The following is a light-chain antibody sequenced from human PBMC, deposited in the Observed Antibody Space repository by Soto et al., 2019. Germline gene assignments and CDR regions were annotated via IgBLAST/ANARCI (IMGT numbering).Light chain of an antibody. Sequence: QSVLTQPASVSGSPGQSITISCTGTSSDVGGYNYVSWYQQHQGKAPNLMFYDVSNRPSGVSNRFSGSKSGNTASLTISGLQAEDEADYYCSSYTSRSTLVFGTGTKVTLL. CDR1: SSDVGGYNY. CDR3: SSYTSRSTLV. CDR2: DVS. J-gene: IGLJ1*01. V-gene: IGLV2-14*01.